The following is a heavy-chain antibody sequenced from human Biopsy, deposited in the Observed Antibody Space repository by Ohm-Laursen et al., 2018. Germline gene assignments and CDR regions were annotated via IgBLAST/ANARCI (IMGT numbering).Heavy chain of an antibody. D-gene: IGHD6-6*01. J-gene: IGHJ6*02. CDR2: INEVSSHI. V-gene: IGHV3-21*01. CDR3: ARDSSRRAREGGMDV. CDR1: GFTFSSFS. Sequence: SLRLSCTASGFTFSSFSMNWVRQAPGKGLEWISYINEVSSHIYDADSVKGRITAARDNAKNSLYLQLNSLRAEDTAVYYCARDSSRRAREGGMDVWGQGTTVTVSS.